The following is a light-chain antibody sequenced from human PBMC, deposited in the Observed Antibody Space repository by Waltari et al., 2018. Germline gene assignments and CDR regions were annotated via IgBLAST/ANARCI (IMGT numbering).Light chain of an antibody. Sequence: EIVLTQSPATLSLSPGERGTLSCRASQSVNTNLAWYQQKPGQAPRLLIYDAATRTTGIPARFSGRGSGTDFTLTISSLEREDFAVYYCQQRSTWPSITFGQGTRLEIK. J-gene: IGKJ5*01. V-gene: IGKV3-11*01. CDR3: QQRSTWPSIT. CDR1: QSVNTN. CDR2: DAA.